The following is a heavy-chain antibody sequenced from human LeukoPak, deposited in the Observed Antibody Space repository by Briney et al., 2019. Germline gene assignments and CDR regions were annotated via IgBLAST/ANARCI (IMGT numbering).Heavy chain of an antibody. CDR2: INAGNGNT. CDR3: ARVIYSSGPFDY. J-gene: IGHJ4*02. Sequence: ASVKVSCKASGYTFTSYAMHWVRQAPGQRLEWMGWINAGNGNTKYSQKFQGRVTITRDTSASTAYMELSSLRSEDTAVYYCARVIYSSGPFDYWGQGTLVTVSS. V-gene: IGHV1-3*01. CDR1: GYTFTSYA. D-gene: IGHD6-19*01.